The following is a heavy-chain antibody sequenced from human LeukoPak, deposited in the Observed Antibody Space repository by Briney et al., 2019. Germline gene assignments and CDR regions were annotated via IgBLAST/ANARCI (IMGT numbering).Heavy chain of an antibody. V-gene: IGHV5-10-1*01. CDR1: GYSFTSYW. CDR2: IDPSDSYT. D-gene: IGHD3-22*01. J-gene: IGHJ4*02. Sequence: GESLQISCKGSGYSFTSYWISWVRQMPGKGLEWMGRIDPSDSYTNYSPSFQGHVTISADKSISTAYLQWSSLKASDTAMYYCARVTYYYDSSGYYPLRYFDYWGQGTLVTVSS. CDR3: ARVTYYYDSSGYYPLRYFDY.